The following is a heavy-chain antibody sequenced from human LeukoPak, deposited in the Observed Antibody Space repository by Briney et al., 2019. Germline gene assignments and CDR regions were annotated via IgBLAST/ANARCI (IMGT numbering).Heavy chain of an antibody. CDR1: GFTFSSYA. Sequence: GGSLRLSCAASGFTFSSYAMSWVRQAPGKGLEWVSAISGSGGSTYYADSVKGRFTISRDNSKNTLYLQMNSLRAGDTAVYYXAKYAIDSSGYRYFDYWGQGTLVTVSS. CDR3: AKYAIDSSGYRYFDY. V-gene: IGHV3-23*01. CDR2: ISGSGGST. J-gene: IGHJ4*02. D-gene: IGHD3-22*01.